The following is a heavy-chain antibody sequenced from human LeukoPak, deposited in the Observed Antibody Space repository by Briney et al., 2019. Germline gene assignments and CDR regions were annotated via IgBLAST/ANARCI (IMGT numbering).Heavy chain of an antibody. D-gene: IGHD1-20*01. V-gene: IGHV3-7*01. CDR1: GFAFSDYW. CDR3: VRTYNWNDDFDY. Sequence: QSGGSLRLSCAASGFAFSDYWLSWVRQAPGKGLEWVANIKHDGSEKYYVDSVRGRFTVSRDNAKNSLYLQMNSLRAEDTAVYYCVRTYNWNDDFDYWGQGTLVTVSS. CDR2: IKHDGSEK. J-gene: IGHJ4*02.